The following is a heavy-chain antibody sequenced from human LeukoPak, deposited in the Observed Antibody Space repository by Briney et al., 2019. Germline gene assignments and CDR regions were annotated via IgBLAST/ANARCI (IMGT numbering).Heavy chain of an antibody. V-gene: IGHV3-23*01. CDR1: GFSISSYA. CDR3: AKDQYCTSTSCYVGY. Sequence: GGSLRLSCAASGFSISSYAMTWVRQAPGKGLEWVSGINVSGGGTFYADSVRGRFTISRDNSKNTLYLQMNSLRAEDTAVYYCAKDQYCTSTSCYVGYWGQGTLVTVSS. CDR2: INVSGGGT. D-gene: IGHD2-2*01. J-gene: IGHJ4*02.